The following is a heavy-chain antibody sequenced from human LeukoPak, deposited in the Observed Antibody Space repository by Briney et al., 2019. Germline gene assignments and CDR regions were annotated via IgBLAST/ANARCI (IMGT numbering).Heavy chain of an antibody. Sequence: GGSLRLSCAASGFTFSTYAMTWLRQAPGKGLEWVSTTTDSGESTHYADSVKGRFTMSRDNSKNTPYLQLNSLRAEDTAVYYCARGYSSGWYAEGRFDYWGQGTLVTVSS. D-gene: IGHD6-19*01. J-gene: IGHJ4*02. CDR3: ARGYSSGWYAEGRFDY. CDR2: TTDSGEST. CDR1: GFTFSTYA. V-gene: IGHV3-23*01.